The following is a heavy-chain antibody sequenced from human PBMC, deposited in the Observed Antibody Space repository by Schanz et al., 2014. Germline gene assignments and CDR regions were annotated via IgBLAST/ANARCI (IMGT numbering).Heavy chain of an antibody. CDR1: GGYFSGYY. CDR3: AGVPPPFWYFDL. CDR2: INFTGTI. Sequence: QVQLQQWGAGLLKPSETLSLSCTVHGGYFSGYYWSWIRQTPGRGLEWIGEINFTGTINDNPSFKGRISRSVDTSKKQFSLRMSHVTAADTAVYYCAGVPPPFWYFDLWGRGALVTVSS. J-gene: IGHJ2*01. V-gene: IGHV4-34*01.